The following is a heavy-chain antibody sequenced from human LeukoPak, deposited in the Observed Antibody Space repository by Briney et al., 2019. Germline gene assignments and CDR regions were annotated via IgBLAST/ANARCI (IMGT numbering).Heavy chain of an antibody. CDR2: IYYSGST. Sequence: SETLSLTCTVSGGSISSYYWSWIRQPPGKGLEWIGYIYYSGSTNYNPSLKSRVTISVDTSKNQFSLKLSSVTAADTAVYYCGRHDTSGYYWYYFDYWGQGSLVTVSS. V-gene: IGHV4-59*01. CDR1: GGSISSYY. CDR3: GRHDTSGYYWYYFDY. J-gene: IGHJ4*02. D-gene: IGHD3-22*01.